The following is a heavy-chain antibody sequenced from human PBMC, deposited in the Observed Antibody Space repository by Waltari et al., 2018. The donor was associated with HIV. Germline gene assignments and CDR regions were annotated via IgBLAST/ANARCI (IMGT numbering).Heavy chain of an antibody. V-gene: IGHV3-21*02. J-gene: IGHJ5*02. CDR1: GFIFNSYS. CDR2: ISSSGNFK. CDR3: ARDSRGSTWSLSWFDP. Sequence: EVQLVASGGGPVQPGEFLRLSCVTSGFIFNSYSLNWVRQAPGKGPEWVSSISSSGNFKHYAESVKGRFTISRDNAENSLYLQMNGLRAEDTAIYYCARDSRGSTWSLSWFDPWGQGTLVTVSS. D-gene: IGHD6-6*01.